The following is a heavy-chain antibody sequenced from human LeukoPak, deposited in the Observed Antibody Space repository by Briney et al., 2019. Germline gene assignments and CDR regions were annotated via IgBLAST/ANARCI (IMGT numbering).Heavy chain of an antibody. CDR2: IYYSGST. Sequence: SETQSLTCTVSGGSISSYYWSWIRQPPGKGLEWIGYIYYSGSTNYNPSLKSRVTISVDTSKNQFSLKLSSVTAADTAVYYCARGFWSGYSTSIFDYWGQGTLVTVSS. J-gene: IGHJ4*02. V-gene: IGHV4-59*01. CDR1: GGSISSYY. CDR3: ARGFWSGYSTSIFDY. D-gene: IGHD3-3*01.